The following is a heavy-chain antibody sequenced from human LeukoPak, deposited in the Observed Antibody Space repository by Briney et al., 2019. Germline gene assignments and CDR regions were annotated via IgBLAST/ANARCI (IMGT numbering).Heavy chain of an antibody. Sequence: GGSLTLSCAASGVTFSSYWMSWVRQPPGKGLEWVANIKQDGSEKYNLDSVSGRSTISSDNAKKSLYPQMNSLRAEDTAVYYCARVGLTLGEGWFDLWGEGTLVTVSS. D-gene: IGHD3-10*01. CDR3: ARVGLTLGEGWFDL. CDR1: GVTFSSYW. CDR2: IKQDGSEK. J-gene: IGHJ5*02. V-gene: IGHV3-7*03.